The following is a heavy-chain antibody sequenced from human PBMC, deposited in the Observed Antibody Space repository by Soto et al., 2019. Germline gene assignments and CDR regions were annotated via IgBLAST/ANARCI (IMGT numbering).Heavy chain of an antibody. J-gene: IGHJ4*02. CDR3: VRVVGSSHVPGHPVDFDY. CDR1: GGSISSGGYY. CDR2: IYYNGNT. Sequence: SETLSLTCTVSGGSISSGGYYWSWIRQHPGKGLEWIGYIYYNGNTYYTPSLKSRAPISLDTSRNQFFLNLNSVTAAETAVFYCVRVVGSSHVPGHPVDFDYWSQGTLVSVS. D-gene: IGHD2-2*01. V-gene: IGHV4-31*03.